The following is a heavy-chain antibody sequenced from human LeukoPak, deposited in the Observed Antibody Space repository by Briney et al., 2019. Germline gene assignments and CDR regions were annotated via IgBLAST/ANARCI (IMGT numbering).Heavy chain of an antibody. CDR2: ISWNSGNI. V-gene: IGHV3-9*01. D-gene: IGHD5/OR15-5a*01. Sequence: GGSLRLSCAASGFTFDDYAMYWVRQAPGKGLEWVSGISWNSGNIGYADSVKGRFTISRDNAKNSLYLQMNSLRAEDTALYYCAKDTRGHSVAFDYWGQGTLVTVSS. CDR1: GFTFDDYA. CDR3: AKDTRGHSVAFDY. J-gene: IGHJ4*02.